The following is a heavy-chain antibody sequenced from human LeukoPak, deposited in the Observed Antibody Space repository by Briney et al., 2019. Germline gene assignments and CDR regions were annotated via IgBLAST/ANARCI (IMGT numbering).Heavy chain of an antibody. Sequence: PGGSLRLSCAASGFTFAKYAMSWVRQAPGKGLEWVSGVSGSGGFTYYADSVKGRFTISRDNSKNTLYTQMSSLRAEDTALYYCAKDPYSDFWSGYYFFDYWGQGTLATVSS. CDR3: AKDPYSDFWSGYYFFDY. CDR2: VSGSGGFT. D-gene: IGHD3-3*01. CDR1: GFTFAKYA. J-gene: IGHJ4*02. V-gene: IGHV3-23*01.